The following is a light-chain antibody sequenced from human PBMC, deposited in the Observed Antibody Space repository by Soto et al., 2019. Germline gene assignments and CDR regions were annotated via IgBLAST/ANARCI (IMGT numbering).Light chain of an antibody. CDR1: QSVTTN. CDR2: RTS. V-gene: IGKV3-15*01. Sequence: EVVMTNSPATLSVSPGERVTLSCRASQSVTTNLAWYQQKPGQAPRLLMFRTSSRATGFPARFSGSGSGTEFNLTISSLQSEDFGVYYCQQYNNWPRASFGGGTKVDI. J-gene: IGKJ4*01. CDR3: QQYNNWPRAS.